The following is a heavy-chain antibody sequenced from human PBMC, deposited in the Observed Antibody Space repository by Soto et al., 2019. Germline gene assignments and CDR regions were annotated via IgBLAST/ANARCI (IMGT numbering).Heavy chain of an antibody. J-gene: IGHJ5*02. CDR1: GFTFSSEW. CDR2: INSDASRT. V-gene: IGHV3-74*01. CDR3: ARVVYSRDYNWFVP. Sequence: GGSLRLSCVASGFTFSSEWMHWVRQVPGKGLVWVAHINSDASRTRYADSVKGRFSISRDNAKNTLYLQMDSLRVEDSAVYYCARVVYSRDYNWFVPWGQGTLVTVSS. D-gene: IGHD4-4*01.